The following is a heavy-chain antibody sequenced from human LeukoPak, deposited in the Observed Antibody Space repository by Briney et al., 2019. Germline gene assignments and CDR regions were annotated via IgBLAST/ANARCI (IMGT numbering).Heavy chain of an antibody. CDR1: GYTFTSYG. CDR3: ATVGATGGYFDY. J-gene: IGHJ4*02. V-gene: IGHV1-18*01. Sequence: EASVKVSCKASGYTFTSYGISWVRQAPGQGLEWMGWSSAYNGDTNYAQKLQGRVTMTTDTSTTTAYMELRSLRSDDTAVYYCATVGATGGYFDYWGQGTLVTVSS. CDR2: SSAYNGDT. D-gene: IGHD1-26*01.